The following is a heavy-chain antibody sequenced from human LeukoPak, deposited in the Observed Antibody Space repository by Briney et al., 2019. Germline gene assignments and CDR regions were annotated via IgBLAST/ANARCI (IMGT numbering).Heavy chain of an antibody. CDR1: GFTFSSYA. D-gene: IGHD3-9*01. CDR3: VKHYDILTGLGYYFDY. Sequence: GGSLRLSCSASGFTFSSYAMHWVRQAPGKGLEYVSAISSNGGSTYYADSVKGRFTISRDNSKNTLYLQMSSLRAADTAVYYCVKHYDILTGLGYYFDYWGQGTLVTVSS. CDR2: ISSNGGST. J-gene: IGHJ4*02. V-gene: IGHV3-64D*06.